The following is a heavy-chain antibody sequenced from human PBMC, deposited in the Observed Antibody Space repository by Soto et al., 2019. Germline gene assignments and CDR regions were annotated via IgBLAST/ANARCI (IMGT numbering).Heavy chain of an antibody. V-gene: IGHV1-69*01. CDR1: GGTFSTYA. CDR3: ARGVGAYYFDY. D-gene: IGHD1-26*01. J-gene: IGHJ4*02. Sequence: QVQLVQSGAEVKKPGSSVKVSCKASGGTFSTYAITWVRQAPGQGLEWLGGIIPIFGTTDYARKFQGRVTITAAESTSTVIIELTSLTSEDMGVYYCARGVGAYYFDYCGQGTLVTVSS. CDR2: IIPIFGTT.